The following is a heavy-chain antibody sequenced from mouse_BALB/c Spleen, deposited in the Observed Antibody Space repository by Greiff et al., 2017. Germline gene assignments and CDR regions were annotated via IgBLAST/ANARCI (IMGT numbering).Heavy chain of an antibody. V-gene: IGHV2-2*02. D-gene: IGHD2-4*01. CDR2: IWSGGST. CDR3: ARDDYDGAWFAY. Sequence: QVQLKESGPCLVQPSQSLSITCTVSGFSLTSYGVHWVRQSPGKGLEWLGVIWSGGSTDYNAAFISRLSISKDNSKSQVFFKMNSLQANDTAIYYCARDDYDGAWFAYWGQGTLVTVSA. J-gene: IGHJ3*01. CDR1: GFSLTSYG.